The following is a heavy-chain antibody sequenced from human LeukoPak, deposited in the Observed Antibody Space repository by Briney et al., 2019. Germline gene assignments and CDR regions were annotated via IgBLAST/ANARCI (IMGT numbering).Heavy chain of an antibody. CDR2: LSYDGSRT. V-gene: IGHV3-30*16. CDR1: GFTFSDYA. D-gene: IGHD7-27*01. J-gene: IGHJ4*02. CDR3: ARDWGFDS. Sequence: PGGSLRLSCAASGFTFSDYAMHWVRQSPGKGLEWVAVLSYDGSRTYYADSMKGRFTISRDNSRNRVYLQMTSLATEDTAIYYCARDWGFDSWGQGTLVTVSS.